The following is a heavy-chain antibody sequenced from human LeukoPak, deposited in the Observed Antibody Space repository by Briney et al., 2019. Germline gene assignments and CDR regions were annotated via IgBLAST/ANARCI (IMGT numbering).Heavy chain of an antibody. CDR1: GGSFSGYY. CDR3: ARHLYYYDSSGYSVGPYYFDY. D-gene: IGHD3-22*01. CDR2: INHSGST. J-gene: IGHJ4*02. V-gene: IGHV4-34*01. Sequence: SETLSLTCAVYGGSFSGYYWSWIRQPPGKGLEWIGEINHSGSTNYNPSLKSRVTISVDTSKNQFSLKLSSVTAADTAVYYCARHLYYYDSSGYSVGPYYFDYWGQGTLVTVSS.